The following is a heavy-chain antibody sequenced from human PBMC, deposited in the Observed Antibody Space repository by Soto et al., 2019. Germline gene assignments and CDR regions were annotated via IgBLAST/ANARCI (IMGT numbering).Heavy chain of an antibody. D-gene: IGHD3-16*01. V-gene: IGHV4-59*01. CDR2: IYYSGST. J-gene: IGHJ4*02. CDR3: ARGGLMITFGIGSY. Sequence: PSETLSLTCTVSGGSISSYYWSWIRQPPGKGLEWIGYIYYSGSTNYNPSLKSRVTISVDTSKNQFSLKLSSVTAADTAVYYCARGGLMITFGIGSYWGQGALVTVSS. CDR1: GGSISSYY.